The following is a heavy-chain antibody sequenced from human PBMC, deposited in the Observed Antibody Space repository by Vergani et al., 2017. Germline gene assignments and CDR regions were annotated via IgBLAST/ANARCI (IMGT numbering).Heavy chain of an antibody. J-gene: IGHJ5*02. Sequence: QVQLQESGPGLVKPSQTLSLTCTVSGGSISSGSYYWSWIRQPAGKGLEWIGRIYTSGSTNYNPSLKSRVTISVDTSKNQSSLKLSSVTAADTAVYYCARTAAAGSGWFDPWGQGTLVTVSS. CDR2: IYTSGST. CDR3: ARTAAAGSGWFDP. D-gene: IGHD6-13*01. CDR1: GGSISSGSYY. V-gene: IGHV4-61*02.